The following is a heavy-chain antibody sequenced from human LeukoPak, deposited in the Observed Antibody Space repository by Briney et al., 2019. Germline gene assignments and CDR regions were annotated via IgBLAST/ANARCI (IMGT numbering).Heavy chain of an antibody. J-gene: IGHJ6*02. Sequence: GASVKVSCKASGYTFTGYYMHWVRQAPGQGLKWMGWINPNSGGTNYAQKFQGRVTMTRDTSISTAYMELSRLRSDDTAVYYCARAPDYGDDGNYGMDVWGQGTTVTVSS. D-gene: IGHD4-17*01. CDR3: ARAPDYGDDGNYGMDV. CDR1: GYTFTGYY. CDR2: INPNSGGT. V-gene: IGHV1-2*02.